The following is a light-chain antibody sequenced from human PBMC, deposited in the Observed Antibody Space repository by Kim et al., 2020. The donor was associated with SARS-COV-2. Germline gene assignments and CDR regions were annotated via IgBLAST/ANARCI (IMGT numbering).Light chain of an antibody. CDR3: QQFTEIT. J-gene: IGKJ5*01. CDR2: DAS. CDR1: QDISSA. Sequence: LSASVGDRVTNTCRASQDISSALAWYQQKPGKAPKLLIYDASSLESGVPSRFSGSESGTDFTLAISSLQPEYFATYYCQQFTEITFGQGTRLEI. V-gene: IGKV1-13*02.